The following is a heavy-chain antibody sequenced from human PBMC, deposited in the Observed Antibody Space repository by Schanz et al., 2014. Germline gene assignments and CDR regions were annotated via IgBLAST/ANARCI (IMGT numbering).Heavy chain of an antibody. J-gene: IGHJ4*02. D-gene: IGHD2-21*02. CDR3: VRERTNYGGNSYFFDH. CDR2: VSRSTPDI. V-gene: IGHV3-48*01. CDR1: GFTFSSYS. Sequence: EVQLLESGGGLVQPGGSLRLSCTASGFTFSSYSMNWVRQAPGKGLEWVSYVSRSTPDIYYADSVKGRFTMSRDNAKNSGFLQMNSLRAEDTAVYYCVRERTNYGGNSYFFDHWGQGTLVNVSS.